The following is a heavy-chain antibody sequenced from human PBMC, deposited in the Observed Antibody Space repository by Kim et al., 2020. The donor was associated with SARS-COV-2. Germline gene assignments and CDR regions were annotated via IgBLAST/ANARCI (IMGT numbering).Heavy chain of an antibody. D-gene: IGHD6-13*01. CDR3: ARQQLQAPYDYYGMDV. J-gene: IGHJ6*01. CDR2: ITTSSGTT. Sequence: GGSLRLSCAASGFTFSNYNMNWVRQAPGKGLEWVSYITTSSGTTYYGDSVKGRITISRDNAKNSLYLQMNSLRAEDTAVYYCARQQLQAPYDYYGMDVWG. V-gene: IGHV3-48*04. CDR1: GFTFSNYN.